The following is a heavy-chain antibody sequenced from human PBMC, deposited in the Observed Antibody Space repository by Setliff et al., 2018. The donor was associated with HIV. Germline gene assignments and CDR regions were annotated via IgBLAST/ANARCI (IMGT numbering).Heavy chain of an antibody. J-gene: IGHJ1*01. CDR3: ARDPAPSSSASYFQH. CDR1: GYTFTSYY. Sequence: ASVKVSCKASGYTFTSYYMHWVRQAPGQGLEWMGIINPSSGSTTYAQKFQGRVTMTRDTSTSTVYMELSGLRSEDTAVYYCARDPAPSSSASYFQHWGQGTPVTVS. V-gene: IGHV1-46*01. CDR2: INPSSGST. D-gene: IGHD6-6*01.